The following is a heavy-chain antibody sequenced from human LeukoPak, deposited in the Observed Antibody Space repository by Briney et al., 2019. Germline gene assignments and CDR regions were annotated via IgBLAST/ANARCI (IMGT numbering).Heavy chain of an antibody. Sequence: SETLSLTCTISGDSISSSSYYWGWIRQPPGKGLEWIGDIYYRGSTYYSPSLKSRVSISIDTSNNQSSLTLNSATAADTALYFCARRRYYDSTGYLDWGQGTLVTVSS. V-gene: IGHV4-39*01. CDR1: GDSISSSSYY. J-gene: IGHJ1*01. D-gene: IGHD3-22*01. CDR2: IYYRGST. CDR3: ARRRYYDSTGYLD.